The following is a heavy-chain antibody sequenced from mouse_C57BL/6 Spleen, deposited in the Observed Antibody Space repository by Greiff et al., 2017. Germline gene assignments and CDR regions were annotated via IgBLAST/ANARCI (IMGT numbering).Heavy chain of an antibody. D-gene: IGHD2-3*01. CDR1: GFTFSSYA. CDR2: ISDGGSYT. Sequence: EVKLMESGGGLVKPGGSLKLSCAASGFTFSSYAMSWVRQTPEKRLEWVATISDGGSYTYYPDNVKGRFTISRDNAKNNLYLQMSHLKSEDTAMYYCARPYDGYYYAMDYWGQGTSVTVSS. V-gene: IGHV5-4*03. J-gene: IGHJ4*01. CDR3: ARPYDGYYYAMDY.